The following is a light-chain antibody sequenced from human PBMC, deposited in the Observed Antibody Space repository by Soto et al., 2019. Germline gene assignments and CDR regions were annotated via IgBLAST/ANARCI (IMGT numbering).Light chain of an antibody. CDR1: QGISSY. CDR2: AAS. CDR3: QQANSFPLT. J-gene: IGKJ4*01. V-gene: IGKV1-9*01. Sequence: IKLTQSPASLSTSVRDRVTITCRASQGISSYLAWYQQKPGKAPKLLIYAASTLQSGVPSRFSGSGSGTDFTLTISSLQPEDFATYYCQQANSFPLTFGGGTKVDIK.